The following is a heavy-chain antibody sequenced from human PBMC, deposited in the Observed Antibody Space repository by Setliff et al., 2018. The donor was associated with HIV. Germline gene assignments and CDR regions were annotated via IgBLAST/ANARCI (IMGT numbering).Heavy chain of an antibody. CDR2: ILYGGTT. V-gene: IGHV4-39*01. CDR1: GVSISSTNYY. Sequence: LSLTCTVSGVSISSTNYYWAWIRQPPGEGLEWIGNILYGGTTFYNPSLRSRVTISVDTSKNQFSLKLSSVTAADTAVYYCARPQLGWGGGSHFDHWGQGTLVTVSS. D-gene: IGHD1-1*01. J-gene: IGHJ4*02. CDR3: ARPQLGWGGGSHFDH.